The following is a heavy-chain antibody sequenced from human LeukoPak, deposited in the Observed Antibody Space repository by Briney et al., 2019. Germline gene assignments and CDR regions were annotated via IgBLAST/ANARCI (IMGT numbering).Heavy chain of an antibody. CDR3: ARTYGDQNWFDP. CDR1: GYTFSSYG. CDR2: ISTNNVYT. Sequence: ASVKVSCKASGYTFSSYGISWVRQAPGQGLEWMGWISTNNVYTNNAQKLQGRVTVTTDTSTSTAYVELRNLRSEDTAVYYCARTYGDQNWFDPWGQGTLVTVSS. J-gene: IGHJ5*02. D-gene: IGHD4-17*01. V-gene: IGHV1-18*01.